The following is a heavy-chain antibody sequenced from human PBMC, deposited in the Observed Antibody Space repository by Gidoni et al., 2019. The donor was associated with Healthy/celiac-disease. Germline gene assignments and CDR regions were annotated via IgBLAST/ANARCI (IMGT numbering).Heavy chain of an antibody. D-gene: IGHD6-19*01. CDR1: GFTFSSYA. CDR2: ISYDGSNK. CDR3: ARGSSMFDRGWYVY. V-gene: IGHV3-30-3*01. Sequence: QVQLVESGGGVVQPGRSLRLSCAASGFTFSSYAMHWVRQAPGKGLEWVAVISYDGSNKYYADSVKGRFTISRDNSKNTLYLQMNSLRAEDTAVYYCARGSSMFDRGWYVYWGQGTLVTVSS. J-gene: IGHJ4*02.